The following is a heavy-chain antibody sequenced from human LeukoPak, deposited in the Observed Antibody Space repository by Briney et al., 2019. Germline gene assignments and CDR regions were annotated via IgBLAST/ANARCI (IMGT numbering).Heavy chain of an antibody. D-gene: IGHD2-2*01. CDR3: AKDRASMWCSSSSSYYFDN. CDR2: ISYDGSNK. V-gene: IGHV3-30*18. CDR1: GFTFSSDG. Sequence: GRSLRLSCVASGFTFSSDGMHCVRQAPGKGLEWVAVISYDGSNKYYADSVKGRFTISRDNSKNTLYLQMNSLRAEDTAVYYCAKDRASMWCSSSSSYYFDNWGQGTLVTVSS. J-gene: IGHJ4*02.